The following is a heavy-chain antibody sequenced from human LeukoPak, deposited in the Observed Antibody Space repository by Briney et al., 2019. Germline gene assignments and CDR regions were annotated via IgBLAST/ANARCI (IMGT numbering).Heavy chain of an antibody. CDR2: IYYSGST. Sequence: PSETLSLTCTVSGGSISSYYWSWIRQPPGKGLEWIGYIYYSGSTNYNPSLKSRVTISVDTSKNQFSLKLSYVTAADTAVYYCARAATLSYDILTMADYYGMDVWGQGTTVTVSS. D-gene: IGHD3-9*01. CDR3: ARAATLSYDILTMADYYGMDV. CDR1: GGSISSYY. V-gene: IGHV4-59*01. J-gene: IGHJ6*02.